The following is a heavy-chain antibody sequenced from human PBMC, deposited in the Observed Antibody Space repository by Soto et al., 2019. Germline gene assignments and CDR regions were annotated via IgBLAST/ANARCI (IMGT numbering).Heavy chain of an antibody. V-gene: IGHV4-34*01. CDR1: GGSFTGYY. CDR3: ARGLTGYSSGKRGLQY. CDR2: INHTGGT. Sequence: ASETLSLTCAVSGGSFTGYYWSWVRQHPGRGLGWIGDINHTGGTNYTPSLKSRVTISLDMSQNQFSLQLTSVTAADTAVYFCARGLTGYSSGKRGLQYWGQGSLVTVSS. J-gene: IGHJ4*02. D-gene: IGHD6-25*01.